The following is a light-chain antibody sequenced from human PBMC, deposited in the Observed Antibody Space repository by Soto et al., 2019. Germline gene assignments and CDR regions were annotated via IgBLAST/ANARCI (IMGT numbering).Light chain of an antibody. V-gene: IGLV1-47*01. J-gene: IGLJ1*01. CDR1: SSNIGSNY. CDR2: TNN. Sequence: QSVLTQPPSASGTPGQRVTMSCFGSSSNIGSNYVYWYQQLPGAAPKLLIYTNNQRPSGVPDRFSGSKSGTSASLAISGLRSEDEADYYCAAWDDGLSGYVFGTGTKVTVL. CDR3: AAWDDGLSGYV.